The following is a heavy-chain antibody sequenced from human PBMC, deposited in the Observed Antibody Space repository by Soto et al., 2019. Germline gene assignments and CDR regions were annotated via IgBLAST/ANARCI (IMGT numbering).Heavy chain of an antibody. CDR3: AKDQVGGSSGYQFDY. CDR1: GFTFDDYA. CDR2: ISWDGGST. V-gene: IGHV3-43D*04. D-gene: IGHD3-22*01. J-gene: IGHJ4*02. Sequence: ESVGVVVQPGGSLRLSCAASGFTFDDYAMHWVRQAPGKGLEWVSLISWDGGSTYYADSVKGRFTISRDNSKNSLYLQMNSLRAEDTALYYCAKDQVGGSSGYQFDYWGQGTLVTVSS.